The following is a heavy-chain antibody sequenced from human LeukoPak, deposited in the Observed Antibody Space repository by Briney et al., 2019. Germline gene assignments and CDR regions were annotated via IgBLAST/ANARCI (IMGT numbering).Heavy chain of an antibody. CDR3: ARRYSSSWYYFDY. CDR1: GGTFSIYA. CDR2: IIPIFGTA. D-gene: IGHD6-13*01. V-gene: IGHV1-69*13. Sequence: AASVKVSCKASGGTFSIYAISWVRQAPGQGLEWMGGIIPIFGTANYAQKFQGRVTITADESTSTAYMELSSLRSEDTAVYYCARRYSSSWYYFDYWGQGTLVTVSS. J-gene: IGHJ4*02.